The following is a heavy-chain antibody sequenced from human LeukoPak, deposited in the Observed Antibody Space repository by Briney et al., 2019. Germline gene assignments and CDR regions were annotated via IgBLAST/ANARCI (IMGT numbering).Heavy chain of an antibody. CDR3: ARDLRQPTLWFGEFIYYYYYMDV. Sequence: SETLSLTCTVSGGSISSYYRSWIRQPAGKGLEWIGRIYTSGSTNYNPSLKSRVTMSVDTSKNQFSLKLSSVTAADTAVYYCARDLRQPTLWFGEFIYYYYYMDVWGKGTTVTISS. V-gene: IGHV4-4*07. CDR2: IYTSGST. CDR1: GGSISSYY. D-gene: IGHD3-10*01. J-gene: IGHJ6*03.